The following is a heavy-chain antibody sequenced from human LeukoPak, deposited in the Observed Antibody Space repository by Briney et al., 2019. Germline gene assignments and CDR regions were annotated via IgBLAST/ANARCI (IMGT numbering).Heavy chain of an antibody. Sequence: PSETLSLTCTASGASISSSSYHWGWIRQPPGKGLEWIGRIYYSGSTDYNPSLKSRVTISVDTSKNLFSLRLSSVTAADTAIYYCARDRRADCTSNVCLVGFDYWGQGSQVTVSS. CDR1: GASISSSSYH. D-gene: IGHD2-8*01. J-gene: IGHJ4*02. CDR2: IYYSGST. CDR3: ARDRRADCTSNVCLVGFDY. V-gene: IGHV4-39*07.